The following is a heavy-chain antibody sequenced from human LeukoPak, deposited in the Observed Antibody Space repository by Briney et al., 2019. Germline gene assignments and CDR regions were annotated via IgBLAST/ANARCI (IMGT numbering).Heavy chain of an antibody. J-gene: IGHJ3*02. CDR2: IYYSGST. V-gene: IGHV4-59*08. CDR1: GGSINNYY. D-gene: IGHD2-8*01. CDR3: ARQSPYCTDGVCYTGAFDI. Sequence: SETLSLTCTVSGGSINNYYWSWIRQPPGKGLEWIGYIYYSGSTNYNPSLKSRVTISVDTSKNQFSLKLSSVTAADTAVYYCARQSPYCTDGVCYTGAFDIWGQGTMVTASS.